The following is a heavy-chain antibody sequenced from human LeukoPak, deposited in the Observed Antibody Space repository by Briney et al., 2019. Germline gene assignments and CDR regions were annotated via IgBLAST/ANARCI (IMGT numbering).Heavy chain of an antibody. CDR2: ISHSGTT. CDR1: GAFIGRDS. V-gene: IGHV4-59*01. J-gene: IGHJ4*02. Sequence: SETLSLTCSVSGAFIGRDSWGWIRQPPGKGLEWIGYISHSGTTDYKASLESRVTISRDTSKNQFSLNLSSVTAADTAVYYCARFEAGIVVVPVRQPRPPPPRYFDYWGQGTLVTVSS. CDR3: ARFEAGIVVVPVRQPRPPPPRYFDY. D-gene: IGHD2-2*01.